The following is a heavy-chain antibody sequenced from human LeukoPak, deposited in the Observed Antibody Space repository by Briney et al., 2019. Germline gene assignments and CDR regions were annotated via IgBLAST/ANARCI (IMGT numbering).Heavy chain of an antibody. V-gene: IGHV4-59*01. D-gene: IGHD7-27*01. CDR3: VRGWGSGYFDY. CDR2: IYYSGST. CDR1: GGSISSYY. J-gene: IGHJ4*02. Sequence: SETLSLTCTVSGGSISSYYWSWIRQPPGKGLEWIEYIYYSGSTNYNPSLKSRVTISVDTSKNQFSLKLSSVTAADTAVYYCVRGWGSGYFDYWGQGTLVTVSS.